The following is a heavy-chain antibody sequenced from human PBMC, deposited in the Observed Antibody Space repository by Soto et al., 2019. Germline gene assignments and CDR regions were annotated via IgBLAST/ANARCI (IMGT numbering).Heavy chain of an antibody. J-gene: IGHJ4*02. CDR1: GGSISSYY. CDR3: ARLGDDGGDY. V-gene: IGHV4-59*01. CDR2: IYYSGST. Sequence: SETLSLTCTVSGGSISSYYWSWIRQPPGKGLEWIGYIYYSGSTNYNPSLKSRVTISVDTSKNQFSLKLSSVTAADTAVYYCARLGDDGGDYWGQGTLVTVSS. D-gene: IGHD2-21*02.